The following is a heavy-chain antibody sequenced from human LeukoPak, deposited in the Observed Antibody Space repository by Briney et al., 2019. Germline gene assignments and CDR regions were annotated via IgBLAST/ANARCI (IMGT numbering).Heavy chain of an antibody. CDR2: IYYSGST. D-gene: IGHD3-9*01. CDR1: GGSISSYY. J-gene: IGHJ6*02. V-gene: IGHV4-59*01. CDR3: ASDILTGYYGMDV. Sequence: SETLSLICTVSGGSISSYYWSWIRQPPGKGLELIGYIYYSGSTNYNPSLKSRVTISVDTSKNQFSLKLSSVTAADTAVYYCASDILTGYYGMDVWGQGTTVTVSS.